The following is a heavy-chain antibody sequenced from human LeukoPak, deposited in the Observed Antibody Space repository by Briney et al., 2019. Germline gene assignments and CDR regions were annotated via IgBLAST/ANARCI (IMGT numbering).Heavy chain of an antibody. V-gene: IGHV4-39*01. CDR1: GGSISSSSYY. Sequence: SETLSLTCTVSGGSISSSSYYRGWIRQPPGKGLEWIGSIYYSGSTYYNPSLKSRVTISVDTSKNQFSLKLSSVTAADTAVYYCASMDYGDPDYWGQGTLVTVSS. D-gene: IGHD4-17*01. CDR3: ASMDYGDPDY. CDR2: IYYSGST. J-gene: IGHJ4*02.